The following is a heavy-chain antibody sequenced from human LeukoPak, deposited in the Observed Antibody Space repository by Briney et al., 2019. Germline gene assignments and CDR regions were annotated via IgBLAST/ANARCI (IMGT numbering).Heavy chain of an antibody. Sequence: PGGSLRLSCAASGFTFSSYWMSWVRQAPGKGLEWVANIKQDGSEKYYVDSVKGRFTISRDNAKNSLYLQMNSLRAEDTAVYYCAKGSSNGRPYYFDFWGPGSLVTVSS. CDR2: IKQDGSEK. J-gene: IGHJ4*02. V-gene: IGHV3-7*03. CDR3: AKGSSNGRPYYFDF. CDR1: GFTFSSYW. D-gene: IGHD6-25*01.